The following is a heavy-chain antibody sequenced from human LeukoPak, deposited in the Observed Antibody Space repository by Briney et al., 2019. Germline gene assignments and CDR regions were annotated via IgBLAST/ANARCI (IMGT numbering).Heavy chain of an antibody. Sequence: GPLRLSCAASGFTFSSYWMCWVRQAPGRGLEWVDNIRQGGSEKYYVDSVKGRFTISRDNAKNSLYLQMNSLRAEDTAVYYCARGPTKGNAFDIWGQGTMVTVSS. D-gene: IGHD2-8*01. CDR3: ARGPTKGNAFDI. V-gene: IGHV3-7*01. J-gene: IGHJ3*02. CDR2: IRQGGSEK. CDR1: GFTFSSYW.